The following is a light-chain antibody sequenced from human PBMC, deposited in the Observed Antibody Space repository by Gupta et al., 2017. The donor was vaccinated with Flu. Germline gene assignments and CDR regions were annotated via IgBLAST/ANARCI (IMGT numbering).Light chain of an antibody. J-gene: IGKJ2*01. CDR1: QSRVHSDGNTY. Sequence: VTLGKPASISCGTSQSRVHSDGNTYLDWFQQRPGQSPRLLIYKGSNRDSGVPDRFSGSGSGTDFTLKISRVEADDVGVYYCKQRICCPYSFGQGTKLEI. CDR3: KQRICCPYS. V-gene: IGKV2-30*02. CDR2: KGS.